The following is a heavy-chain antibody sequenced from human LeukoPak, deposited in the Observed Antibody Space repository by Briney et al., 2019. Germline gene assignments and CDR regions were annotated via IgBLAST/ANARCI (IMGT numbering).Heavy chain of an antibody. D-gene: IGHD5-24*01. V-gene: IGHV3-21*01. CDR1: GFTFSSYS. J-gene: IGHJ4*02. Sequence: GGSLRLSCAASGFTFSSYSVNWVRRAPGKGLEWVSSISSSSSYIYYADSVKGRFTISRDNAKNSLYLQMNSLRAEDTAVYYCARDRIEMATAYDYWGQGTLVTVSS. CDR3: ARDRIEMATAYDY. CDR2: ISSSSSYI.